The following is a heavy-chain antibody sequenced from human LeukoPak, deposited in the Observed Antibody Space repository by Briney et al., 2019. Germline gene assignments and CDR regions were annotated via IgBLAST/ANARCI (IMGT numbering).Heavy chain of an antibody. V-gene: IGHV4-39*07. CDR1: GGSISSSSYY. J-gene: IGHJ2*01. CDR3: ARHIYGKSLGL. D-gene: IGHD4-17*01. CDR2: IYYSGST. Sequence: SETLSLACTVSGGSISSSSYYWGWIRQPPGKGLEWIGSIYYSGSTYYNPSLKSRVTISVDTSKNQFSLKLSSVTAADTAVYYCARHIYGKSLGLWGRGTLVTVSS.